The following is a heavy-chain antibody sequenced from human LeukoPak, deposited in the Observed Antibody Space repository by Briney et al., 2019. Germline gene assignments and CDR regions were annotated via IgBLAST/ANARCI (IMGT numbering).Heavy chain of an antibody. D-gene: IGHD3-10*01. Sequence: SETLSLTCAVYGGSFSGYYWSWIRQPPGKGLEWIGEINPSGSTNYNPSLKSRVTISVDTSKNQFSLKLSSVTAADTAVYYCARLRGSYYGDYFDYWGQGTLVTVSS. CDR3: ARLRGSYYGDYFDY. CDR1: GGSFSGYY. CDR2: INPSGST. V-gene: IGHV4-34*01. J-gene: IGHJ4*02.